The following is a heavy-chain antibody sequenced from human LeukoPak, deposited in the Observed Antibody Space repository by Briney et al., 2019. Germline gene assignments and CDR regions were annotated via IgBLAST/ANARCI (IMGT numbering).Heavy chain of an antibody. J-gene: IGHJ5*02. D-gene: IGHD6-19*01. CDR2: IYPGDSDT. Sequence: GESLKISCKGSGYSFTYYWIGWVRQMPGKGLEWMGIIYPGDSDTRYSPSFQGQVTISANKSISTAYLQWSSLKASDTAMYYCARLATSIAVPGSPWFDPWGQGTLVTVSS. CDR1: GYSFTYYW. CDR3: ARLATSIAVPGSPWFDP. V-gene: IGHV5-51*01.